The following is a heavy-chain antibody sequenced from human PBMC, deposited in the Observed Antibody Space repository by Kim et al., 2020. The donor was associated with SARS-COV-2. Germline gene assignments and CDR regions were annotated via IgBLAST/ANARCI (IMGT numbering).Heavy chain of an antibody. V-gene: IGHV1-3*01. J-gene: IGHJ4*02. CDR1: GYTFTSYA. CDR2: INAGNGNP. CDR3: ARTSPGIAVAGTRGGDY. D-gene: IGHD6-19*01. Sequence: ASVKVSCKASGYTFTSYAMHWVRQAPGQRLEWMGWINAGNGNPKYSQKFQGRVTITRDTSASTAYMELSSLRSEDTAVYYCARTSPGIAVAGTRGGDYWGQGTLVTVSS.